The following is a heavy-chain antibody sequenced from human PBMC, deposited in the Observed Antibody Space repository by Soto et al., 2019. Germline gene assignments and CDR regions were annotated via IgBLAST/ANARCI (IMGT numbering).Heavy chain of an antibody. Sequence: EVQLVESGGDLVQPGGSLRLSCAASGFTFSSFGMNWVRQAPGKGLEWISYISASTTTQYYADSVKGRFTISRDNAEDSLYLQMHSLRDEDTAVYYCARVLSRDGYHFAHWGQGTLVTVSS. V-gene: IGHV3-48*02. J-gene: IGHJ4*02. CDR2: ISASTTTQ. D-gene: IGHD5-18*01. CDR3: ARVLSRDGYHFAH. CDR1: GFTFSSFG.